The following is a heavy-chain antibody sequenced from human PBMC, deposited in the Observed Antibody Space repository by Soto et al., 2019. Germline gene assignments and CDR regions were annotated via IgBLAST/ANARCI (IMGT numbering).Heavy chain of an antibody. V-gene: IGHV3-48*03. Sequence: GGSLRLSCVGSGFTFRTYEINWVRQAPGRGLEWVSYISSSADSIYYADSVKGRFTISRDNAKNSLFLQMNSLRAEDTAIYYCARDMSSSSRGMDVWGQGTTVTVSS. CDR3: ARDMSSSSRGMDV. J-gene: IGHJ6*02. D-gene: IGHD6-13*01. CDR2: ISSSADSI. CDR1: GFTFRTYE.